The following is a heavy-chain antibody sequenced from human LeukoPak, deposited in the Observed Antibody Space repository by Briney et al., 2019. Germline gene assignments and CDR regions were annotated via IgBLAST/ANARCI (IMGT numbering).Heavy chain of an antibody. J-gene: IGHJ4*02. Sequence: SETLSLTCAVYGGSFSGYYWSWIRQPPGKGLEWIGEINHSGSTNYNPSLKSRVTISVDTSKNQFSLKLSSVTAADTAVYYCARGASDSSGPYYFDYWGQGTLVTVSS. D-gene: IGHD3-22*01. V-gene: IGHV4-34*01. CDR1: GGSFSGYY. CDR3: ARGASDSSGPYYFDY. CDR2: INHSGST.